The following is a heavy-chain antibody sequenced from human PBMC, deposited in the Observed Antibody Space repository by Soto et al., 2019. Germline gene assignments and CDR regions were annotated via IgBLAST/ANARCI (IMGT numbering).Heavy chain of an antibody. V-gene: IGHV4-4*07. Sequence: SETLSLTCSVSGVSISRYYWSWIRQTAGKRLEWIGRMYHTVTTDYNPSLKRRLSMSVDTSKNQFSLRLSSVTAADTALYYCARDVGYTGYEQGNPFDLWGQGTMVTVSS. J-gene: IGHJ3*01. CDR1: GVSISRYY. CDR3: ARDVGYTGYEQGNPFDL. D-gene: IGHD5-12*01. CDR2: MYHTVTT.